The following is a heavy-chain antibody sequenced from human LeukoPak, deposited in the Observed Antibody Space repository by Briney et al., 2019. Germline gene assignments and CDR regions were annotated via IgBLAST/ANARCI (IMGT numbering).Heavy chain of an antibody. D-gene: IGHD4-17*01. Sequence: SVKVSCKSSEGTFTSHVITWVRQAPGQGLEWMGSIIPIFGMIHYAQKFQGGVTITADKSTTTAFMELNSLISEDTAVYYCARDPQSVTTMKNAFDLWGQGTVVIVSS. CDR2: IIPIFGMI. CDR1: EGTFTSHV. V-gene: IGHV1-69*10. J-gene: IGHJ3*01. CDR3: ARDPQSVTTMKNAFDL.